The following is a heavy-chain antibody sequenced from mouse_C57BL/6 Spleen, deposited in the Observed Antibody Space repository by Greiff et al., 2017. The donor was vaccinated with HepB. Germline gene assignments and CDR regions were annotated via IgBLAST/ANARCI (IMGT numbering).Heavy chain of an antibody. Sequence: DVQLQESGPELVKPGASVKMSCKASGYTFTDYNMHWVKQSHGKSLEWIGYINPNNGGTSYNQKFKGKATLTVNKSSSTAYMELRSLTSEDSAVYYCAYSNYGYFDVWGTGTTVTVSS. V-gene: IGHV1-22*01. CDR3: AYSNYGYFDV. J-gene: IGHJ1*03. CDR2: INPNNGGT. D-gene: IGHD2-5*01. CDR1: GYTFTDYN.